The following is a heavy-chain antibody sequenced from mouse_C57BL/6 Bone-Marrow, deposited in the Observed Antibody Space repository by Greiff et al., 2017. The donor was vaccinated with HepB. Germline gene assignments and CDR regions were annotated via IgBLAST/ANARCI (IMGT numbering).Heavy chain of an antibody. D-gene: IGHD2-5*01. Sequence: DVQLQESGPGLAKPSQTLSLTCSVTGYSITSDYWNWIRKFPGNKLEYMGYISYSGSTYYNPSLKSRISITRDTSKNQYYLQLNSVTTEDTATYYCASAYYSNYGVYAMDYWGQGTSVTVSS. CDR3: ASAYYSNYGVYAMDY. J-gene: IGHJ4*01. V-gene: IGHV3-8*01. CDR1: GYSITSDY. CDR2: ISYSGST.